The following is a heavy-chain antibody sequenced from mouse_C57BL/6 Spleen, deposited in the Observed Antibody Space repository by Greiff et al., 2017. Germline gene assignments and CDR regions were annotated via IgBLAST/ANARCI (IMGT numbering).Heavy chain of an antibody. CDR2: IDPSDSET. V-gene: IGHV1-52*01. J-gene: IGHJ2*01. D-gene: IGHD2-4*01. CDR1: GYTFTSYW. CDR3: ARGGGRGEGGAYYDYDEGLLYDY. Sequence: QVQLQQPGAELVRPGSSVKLSCKASGYTFTSYWMHWVKQRPIQGLEWIGNIDPSDSETHYNQKFKDKATLTVDKSSRTAYMQLSSLTSEDSAVYYCARGGGRGEGGAYYDYDEGLLYDYWGQGTTLTVSS.